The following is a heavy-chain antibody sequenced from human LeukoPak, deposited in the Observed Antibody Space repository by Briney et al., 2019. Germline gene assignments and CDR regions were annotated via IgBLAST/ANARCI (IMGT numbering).Heavy chain of an antibody. J-gene: IGHJ6*03. D-gene: IGHD6-19*01. CDR1: GGSISSSNW. CDR3: ATGKTGIAVAGTPRAYYYYYYMDV. Sequence: SETLSLTCAVSGGSISSSNWWSWVRQPPGKGLEWIGEIYRSGSTNYNPSLKSRVTISVDTSKNQFSLKLSSVTAADTAVYYCATGKTGIAVAGTPRAYYYYYYMDVWGKGTTVTISS. CDR2: IYRSGST. V-gene: IGHV4-4*02.